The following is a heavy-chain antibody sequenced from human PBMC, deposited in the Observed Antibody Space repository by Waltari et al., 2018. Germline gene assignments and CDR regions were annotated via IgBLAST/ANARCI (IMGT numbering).Heavy chain of an antibody. CDR2: IYYSGST. V-gene: IGHV4-39*07. D-gene: IGHD3-10*01. CDR1: GGSISSSSYY. Sequence: QLQLQESGPGLVKPSETLSLTCTVSGGSISSSSYYWGWIRQPPGKGLEWIGSIYYSGSTYYNPSLKRRVTISVDTSKNQFSLKLSSVTAADTAVYYCARVYGSGSYLFDYWGQGTLVTVSS. J-gene: IGHJ4*02. CDR3: ARVYGSGSYLFDY.